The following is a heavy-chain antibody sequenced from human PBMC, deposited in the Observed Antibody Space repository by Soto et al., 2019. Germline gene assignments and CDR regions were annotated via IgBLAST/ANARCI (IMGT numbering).Heavy chain of an antibody. D-gene: IGHD2-21*01. V-gene: IGHV4-30-4*01. CDR2: IYYSGST. CDR3: ARGPVVVVSAPYYFDY. J-gene: IGHJ4*02. CDR1: GGSISSGDNY. Sequence: LSLTCTVSGGSISSGDNYWSWIRQPPGKGLEWIGNIYYSGSTYYNPSLKSRVSISVDTSRDQFSLKLSSVTAADTAVYYCARGPVVVVSAPYYFDYWGQGTRVTVSS.